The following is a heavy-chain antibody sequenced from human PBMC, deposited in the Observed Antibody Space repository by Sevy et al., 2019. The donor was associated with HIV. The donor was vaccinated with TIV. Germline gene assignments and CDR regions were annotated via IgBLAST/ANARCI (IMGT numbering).Heavy chain of an antibody. J-gene: IGHJ4*02. V-gene: IGHV3-23*01. CDR2: ISGSGGST. D-gene: IGHD3-10*01. Sequence: GGSLRLSCAASGFTFSGYAMSWVRQAPGKGLEWVSVISGSGGSTDYADSVKGRFTISRHNSKNSLDLQMNSLRAEDTAVYYCAKAEGDGAGSYYRGVFDYWGQGTLVTVSS. CDR3: AKAEGDGAGSYYRGVFDY. CDR1: GFTFSGYA.